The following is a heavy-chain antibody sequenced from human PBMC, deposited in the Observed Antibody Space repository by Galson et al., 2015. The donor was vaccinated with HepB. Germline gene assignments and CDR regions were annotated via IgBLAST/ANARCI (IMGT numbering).Heavy chain of an antibody. J-gene: IGHJ4*02. CDR2: ISYDGSNK. Sequence: SLRLSCAASGFTFSSYAMHWVRQAPGKGLEWVAVISYDGSNKYYADSVKGRFTISRDNSKNTPYLQMNSLRAEDTAVYYCARDRGGVGATTSPYFDYWGQGTLVTVSS. CDR3: ARDRGGVGATTSPYFDY. V-gene: IGHV3-30-3*01. D-gene: IGHD1-26*01. CDR1: GFTFSSYA.